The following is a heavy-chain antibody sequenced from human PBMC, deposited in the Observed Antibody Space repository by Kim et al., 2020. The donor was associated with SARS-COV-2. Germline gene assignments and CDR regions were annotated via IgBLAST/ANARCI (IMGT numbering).Heavy chain of an antibody. D-gene: IGHD3-22*01. Sequence: SETLSLTCTVSGGSISSSSYYWGWIRQPPGKGLEWIGCIYYSGSTYYNPSLKSRVTISVDTSKNQFSLKLSSVTAADTAVYYCAREFYYDGRSDLVFNWFDPWGQGTLVTDSS. CDR1: GGSISSSSYY. J-gene: IGHJ5*02. CDR3: AREFYYDGRSDLVFNWFDP. CDR2: IYYSGST. V-gene: IGHV4-39*07.